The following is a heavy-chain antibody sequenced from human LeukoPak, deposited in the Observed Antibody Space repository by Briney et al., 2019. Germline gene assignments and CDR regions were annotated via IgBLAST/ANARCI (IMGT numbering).Heavy chain of an antibody. CDR3: TTDAYYYDSSTSFYAEYFQH. Sequence: PGGSLRLSCAASGFTFSYDWMSWVRQAPGKGLEWVGRIKSKTDSGTTDYAPPVKGRFSISRDDSKNTLYLQMSSLRIEDTAVYYCTTDAYYYDSSTSFYAEYFQHWGQGTLVTVPS. D-gene: IGHD3-22*01. CDR2: IKSKTDSGTT. V-gene: IGHV3-15*01. J-gene: IGHJ1*01. CDR1: GFTFSYDW.